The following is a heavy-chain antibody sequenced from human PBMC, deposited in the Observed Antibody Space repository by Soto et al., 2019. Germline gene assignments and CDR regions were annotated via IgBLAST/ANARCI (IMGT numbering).Heavy chain of an antibody. D-gene: IGHD5-18*01. J-gene: IGHJ6*02. CDR2: IYPGDSDT. CDR1: GCSFISFG. Sequence: GVGCSFISFGIGRVIQKNGKGLEWMGIIYPGDSDTRYSPSFQGQVTISADKSISTAYLQWSSLKASDTAMYYCARHMLERGYSYSSYYRSVMAFWGHGTTVTVTS. V-gene: IGHV5-51*01. CDR3: ARHMLERGYSYSSYYRSVMAF.